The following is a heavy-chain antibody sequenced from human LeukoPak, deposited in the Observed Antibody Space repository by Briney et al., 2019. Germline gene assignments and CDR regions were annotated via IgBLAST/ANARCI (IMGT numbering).Heavy chain of an antibody. J-gene: IGHJ5*02. CDR3: ARAVVAATGWFDP. Sequence: PSETLSLTCAVSGGSISSGGYSWSWLRQPPGKGLEWIGYIYHSGSTYYNPSLKSRVTISVDRSKNQFSLKLSSVTAADTAVYYCARAVVAATGWFDPWGQGILVTVSS. CDR2: IYHSGST. CDR1: GGSISSGGYS. D-gene: IGHD2-15*01. V-gene: IGHV4-30-2*01.